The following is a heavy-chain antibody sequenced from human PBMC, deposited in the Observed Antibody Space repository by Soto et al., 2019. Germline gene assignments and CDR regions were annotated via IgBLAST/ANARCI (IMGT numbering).Heavy chain of an antibody. Sequence: XXTLSLTCTVSGGSISSCYWRWIPQPPGKGLECIGYIYYSGSTNYNPSLKSRVTISVDTSKNQFSLKLSYVTAADTAVYYCAREYSSGWSKDWGQGTLVTVSS. CDR2: IYYSGST. J-gene: IGHJ4*02. D-gene: IGHD6-19*01. CDR1: GGSISSCY. V-gene: IGHV4-59*01. CDR3: AREYSSGWSKD.